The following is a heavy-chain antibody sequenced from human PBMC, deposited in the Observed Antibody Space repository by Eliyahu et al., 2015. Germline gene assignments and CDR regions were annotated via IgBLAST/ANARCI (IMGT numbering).Heavy chain of an antibody. J-gene: IGHJ4*02. D-gene: IGHD5-12*01. CDR3: AHRGNMGGYGDYFDY. CDR1: GFSLSTSGVG. CDR2: IYWNDDK. Sequence: QITLKESGPTLVKPTQTLTLTCTFSGFSLSTSGVGVGWIRQPPGKALEWLALIYWNDDKRYSPSLKSRLTITKDTSKNQVVLTMTNMDPVDTATYYCAHRGNMGGYGDYFDYWGQGTLVTVSS. V-gene: IGHV2-5*01.